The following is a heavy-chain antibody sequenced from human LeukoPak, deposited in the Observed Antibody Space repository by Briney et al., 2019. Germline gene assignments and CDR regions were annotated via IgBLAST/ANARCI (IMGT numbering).Heavy chain of an antibody. Sequence: GGSLRLSCAASGFSVSGNYMNWVRQAPGKGLEWVSVIYSGGFTYYADSIKGRFTISRDNSKNTLYLQTNSLRAEDTAVYYCARSLRECSSTSCYTGGFDYWGQGTLVTVSS. J-gene: IGHJ4*02. CDR3: ARSLRECSSTSCYTGGFDY. CDR2: IYSGGFT. D-gene: IGHD2-2*02. CDR1: GFSVSGNY. V-gene: IGHV3-53*01.